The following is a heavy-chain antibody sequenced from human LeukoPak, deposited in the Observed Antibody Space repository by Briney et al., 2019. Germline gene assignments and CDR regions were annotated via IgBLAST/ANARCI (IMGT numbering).Heavy chain of an antibody. V-gene: IGHV4-34*01. D-gene: IGHD3-22*01. J-gene: IGHJ3*02. CDR1: GGSFSGYY. Sequence: SETLSLTCAVYGGSFSGYYWSWIRQPPGKGLEWIGEINHSGSTNYNPSLKSRVTISVDTSKNQFSLKLSSVTAADTAVYYYARVAYDSSGYYLSAFDIWGQGTMVTVSS. CDR2: INHSGST. CDR3: ARVAYDSSGYYLSAFDI.